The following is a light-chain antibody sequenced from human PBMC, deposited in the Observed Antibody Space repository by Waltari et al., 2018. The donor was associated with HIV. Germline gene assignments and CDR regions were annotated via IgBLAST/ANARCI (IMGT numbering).Light chain of an antibody. CDR2: DGS. CDR3: QQFKSYPHT. J-gene: IGKJ4*01. V-gene: IGKV1-13*02. Sequence: AIQLTQSPSSLSASVGDRVTITCRASQGISSALAWYQQKAGKAPKLLIYDGSSLESGVPSRFSGTGPGTDFTLIISSLQPEDFATYYCQQFKSYPHTFGGGTKVEIK. CDR1: QGISSA.